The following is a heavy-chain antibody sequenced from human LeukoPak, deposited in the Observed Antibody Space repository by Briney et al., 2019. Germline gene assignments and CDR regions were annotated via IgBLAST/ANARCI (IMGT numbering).Heavy chain of an antibody. CDR2: IYHSGST. J-gene: IGHJ3*02. Sequence: PSETLSLTCNVSGASLSSYFWGWIRQPPGKGLEWIGSIYHSGSTYYNPSLKSRVTISVDTSKNQFSLKLSSVTAADTAVYYCARDLYIDSSGYDAFDIWGQGTMVTVSS. CDR1: GASLSSYF. D-gene: IGHD3-22*01. CDR3: ARDLYIDSSGYDAFDI. V-gene: IGHV4-38-2*02.